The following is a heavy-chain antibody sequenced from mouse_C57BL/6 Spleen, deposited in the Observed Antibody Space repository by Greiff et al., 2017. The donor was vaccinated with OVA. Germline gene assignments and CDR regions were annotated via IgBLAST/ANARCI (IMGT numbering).Heavy chain of an antibody. CDR3: ASGGMIHYAMDY. Sequence: VQLQQSGPELVKPGASVKISCKASGYTFTDYYMNWVKQSHGKSLEWIGDINPNNGGTSYNQKFKGKATLTVDKSSSTAYMELRSLTSEDSAVYYCASGGMIHYAMDYWGQGTSVTVSS. CDR1: GYTFTDYY. D-gene: IGHD2-4*01. J-gene: IGHJ4*01. V-gene: IGHV1-26*01. CDR2: INPNNGGT.